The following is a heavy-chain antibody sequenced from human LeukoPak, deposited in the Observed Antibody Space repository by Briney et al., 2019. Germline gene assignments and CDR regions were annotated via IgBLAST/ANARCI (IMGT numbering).Heavy chain of an antibody. Sequence: GGSLRLSCAASGFPFSSYWMSWVRQAPGKGLEWVANIKQDGSEKYYVDSVKGRFTISRDNAKNSLYLQMNSLRAEDTAVYYCARDRRYSLDYWGQGTLVTVSS. CDR3: ARDRRYSLDY. CDR1: GFPFSSYW. J-gene: IGHJ4*02. D-gene: IGHD1-14*01. V-gene: IGHV3-7*01. CDR2: IKQDGSEK.